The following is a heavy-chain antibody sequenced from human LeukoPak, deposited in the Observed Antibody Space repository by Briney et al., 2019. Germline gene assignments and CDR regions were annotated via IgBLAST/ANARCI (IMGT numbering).Heavy chain of an antibody. CDR3: ARGGFGDYYYYGMDV. J-gene: IGHJ6*02. Sequence: ASVKVSCKASGYTFTSYDINWVRQATGQGLEWMGWMNPNSGGTNYAQKFQGRVTMTRDTSISTAYMELSRLRSDDTAVYYCARGGFGDYYYYGMDVWGQGTTVTVSS. D-gene: IGHD3-10*01. CDR2: MNPNSGGT. V-gene: IGHV1-2*02. CDR1: GYTFTSYD.